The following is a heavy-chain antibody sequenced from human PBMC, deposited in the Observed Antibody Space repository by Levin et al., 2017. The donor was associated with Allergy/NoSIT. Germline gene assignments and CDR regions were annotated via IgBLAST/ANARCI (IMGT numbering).Heavy chain of an antibody. CDR1: GFTFSDYY. CDR2: ISSSGSTI. Sequence: GESLKISCAASGFTFSDYYMSWIRQAPGKGLEWVSYISSSGSTIYYADSVKGRFTISRDNAKNSLYLQMNSLRAEDTAVYYCAGRGMLKHYYYYGMDVWGQGTTDTVSS. CDR3: AGRGMLKHYYYYGMDV. V-gene: IGHV3-11*01. J-gene: IGHJ6*02. D-gene: IGHD2-8*01.